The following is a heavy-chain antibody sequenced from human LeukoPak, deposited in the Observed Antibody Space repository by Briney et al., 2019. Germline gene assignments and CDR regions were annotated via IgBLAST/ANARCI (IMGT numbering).Heavy chain of an antibody. CDR1: GGSFSGYY. CDR2: INHSGST. J-gene: IGHJ4*02. D-gene: IGHD1-26*01. V-gene: IGHV4-34*01. CDR3: ARERWEALDY. Sequence: SETLSLTCAVYGGSFSGYYWSWIRQPPGKGLEWIGEINHSGSTNYNPSLKSRVTVSVDTSKNQFSMKLSSVTAADTAVYYCARERWEALDYWGQGTLVTVSS.